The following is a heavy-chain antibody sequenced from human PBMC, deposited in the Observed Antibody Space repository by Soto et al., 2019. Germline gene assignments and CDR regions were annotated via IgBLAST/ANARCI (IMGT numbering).Heavy chain of an antibody. CDR3: AMMTTVTFDAFDI. D-gene: IGHD4-17*01. V-gene: IGHV4-34*01. CDR2: INHSGST. CDR1: GGSFSGYY. Sequence: PSETLSLTCAVYGGSFSGYYWSWIRQPPGKGLEWIGEINHSGSTNYNPSLKSRVTISVDTSKNQFSLKLSSVTAADTAVYYCAMMTTVTFDAFDIWAQGTMVTVSS. J-gene: IGHJ3*02.